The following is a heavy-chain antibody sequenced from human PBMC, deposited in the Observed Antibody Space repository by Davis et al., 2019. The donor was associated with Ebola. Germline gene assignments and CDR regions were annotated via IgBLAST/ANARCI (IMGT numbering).Heavy chain of an antibody. D-gene: IGHD6-13*01. Sequence: ASVKVSCKASGYTFTSYAMHWVRQAPGQRLEWMGWINAGNGNTKYSQKFQGRVTITRDTSASTAYMELSSLRSEDTAVYYCARGKAAAGHNWFDPWGQGTLVTVSS. CDR1: GYTFTSYA. J-gene: IGHJ5*02. CDR3: ARGKAAAGHNWFDP. CDR2: INAGNGNT. V-gene: IGHV1-3*01.